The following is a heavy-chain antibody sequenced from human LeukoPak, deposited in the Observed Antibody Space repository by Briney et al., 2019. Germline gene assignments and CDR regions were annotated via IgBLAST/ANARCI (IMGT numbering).Heavy chain of an antibody. V-gene: IGHV3-21*01. D-gene: IGHD2-2*02. CDR3: ARGRDIVVVPAAIGWFDP. CDR1: GFTFSSYW. Sequence: PGRSLRLSCAASGFTFSSYWMHWVRQAPGKGLEWVSSISSSSSYIYYADSVKGRFTISRDNAKNSLYLQMNSLRAEDTAVYYCARGRDIVVVPAAIGWFDPWGQGTLVTVSS. CDR2: ISSSSSYI. J-gene: IGHJ5*02.